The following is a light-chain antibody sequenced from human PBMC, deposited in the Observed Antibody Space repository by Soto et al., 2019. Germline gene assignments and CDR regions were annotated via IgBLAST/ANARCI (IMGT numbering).Light chain of an antibody. CDR1: QSVSSSY. Sequence: EIVLTQSPGTLSLSPGERATLSCRASQSVSSSYLAWYQQKPGQAPRLLIYGASSRATGIPDRFSGSGSGTDFTLTLSRLEPEDFAGYYCQQYGSSPYTFGQGTKLEIK. J-gene: IGKJ2*01. CDR2: GAS. V-gene: IGKV3-20*01. CDR3: QQYGSSPYT.